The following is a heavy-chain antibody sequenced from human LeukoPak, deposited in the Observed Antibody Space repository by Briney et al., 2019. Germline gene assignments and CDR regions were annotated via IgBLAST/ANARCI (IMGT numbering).Heavy chain of an antibody. CDR3: SRSLDY. Sequence: GGSLRLSCAASGFPFSGSWMDWVRQAPGKRMEWVANIKQDGSEEHYADSVKGRFTISRDNAKNSLFLQMSGLRAEDTAVYYCSRSLDYWGQGALVTVSS. V-gene: IGHV3-7*01. CDR2: IKQDGSEE. J-gene: IGHJ4*02. CDR1: GFPFSGSW.